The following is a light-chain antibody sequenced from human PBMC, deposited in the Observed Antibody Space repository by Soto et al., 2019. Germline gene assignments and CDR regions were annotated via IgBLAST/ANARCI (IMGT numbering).Light chain of an antibody. J-gene: IGLJ2*01. CDR1: SSDVGSYSL. CDR2: EVT. CDR3: CSYAGSGTPVV. V-gene: IGLV2-23*02. Sequence: QSALTQPASVSGSPGQSITISCTGTSSDVGSYSLVSWYQQHPGKAPKLLIFEVTKRPSGVSYRFSGSKSGNTASLTISGLQTEDEADYYCCSYAGSGTPVVFGGGTQLTVL.